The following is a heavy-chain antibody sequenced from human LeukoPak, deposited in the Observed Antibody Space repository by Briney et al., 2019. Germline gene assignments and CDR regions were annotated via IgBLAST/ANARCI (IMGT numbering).Heavy chain of an antibody. Sequence: PSETLSLSCTVSDGSISSSSYYWGWIRQPPGKGLEWIGSIYYSGSTYYNPSLKSRVTISVDTSKNQFSLKLSSVTAADTAVYYCARVLSAMVRGIIRWFDPWGQGTLVTVSS. CDR1: DGSISSSSYY. V-gene: IGHV4-39*07. CDR3: ARVLSAMVRGIIRWFDP. J-gene: IGHJ5*02. D-gene: IGHD3-10*01. CDR2: IYYSGST.